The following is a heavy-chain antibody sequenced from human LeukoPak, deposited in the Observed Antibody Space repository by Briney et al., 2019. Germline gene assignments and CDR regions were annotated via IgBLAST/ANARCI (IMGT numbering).Heavy chain of an antibody. Sequence: SETLSLTCAVYGGSFSGYYWSWIRQPPGKGLEWIGEHNHSGSTNYNPSLKSRVTISVDTSKNQFSLKLSSVTAADTAVYYCARWGFGVVVPAAMALYYYGIDVWGQGTTVTVSS. D-gene: IGHD2-2*01. V-gene: IGHV4-34*01. J-gene: IGHJ6*02. CDR2: HNHSGST. CDR3: ARWGFGVVVPAAMALYYYGIDV. CDR1: GGSFSGYY.